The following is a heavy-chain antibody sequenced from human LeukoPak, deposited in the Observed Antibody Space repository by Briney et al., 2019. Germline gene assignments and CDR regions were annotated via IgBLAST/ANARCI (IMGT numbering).Heavy chain of an antibody. V-gene: IGHV3-21*01. CDR2: ISSSSSYI. CDR1: GFTFSSYS. J-gene: IGHJ4*02. Sequence: KPGGSLRLSCAASGFTFSSYSMNWVRQAPGKGLEWVSSISSSSSYIYYADSVKGRFTISRDNAKNSLYLQMNSLRAEDTAVYCCARDYGDYVLCDYWGQGTLVTVSS. CDR3: ARDYGDYVLCDY. D-gene: IGHD4-17*01.